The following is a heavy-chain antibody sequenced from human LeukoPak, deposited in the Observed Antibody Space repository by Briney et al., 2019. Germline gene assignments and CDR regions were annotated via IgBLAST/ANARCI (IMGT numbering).Heavy chain of an antibody. CDR3: ARDRGTWNDDGFDY. D-gene: IGHD1-1*01. CDR2: IYISGST. Sequence: PSKTLSLTCTVSGGSISSYYWSWIRQPAGKGLEWIGRIYISGSTNYNPSLKSRVTMSVDTSKNQFSLKLSSVTAADTAVYYCARDRGTWNDDGFDYWGQGTLVTVSS. V-gene: IGHV4-4*07. J-gene: IGHJ4*02. CDR1: GGSISSYY.